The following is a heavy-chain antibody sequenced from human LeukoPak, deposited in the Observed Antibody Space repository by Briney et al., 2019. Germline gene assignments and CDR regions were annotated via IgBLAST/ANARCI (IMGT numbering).Heavy chain of an antibody. CDR1: GFTFSSYA. CDR3: ARRMVNRAIDY. CDR2: LGGSGGST. V-gene: IGHV3-23*01. D-gene: IGHD2-21*01. J-gene: IGHJ4*02. Sequence: GGSLRLSCAASGFTFSSYAMSWVRQAPGKGLEWVSGLGGSGGSTYYADSVKGRFTISGDNSKNTLYLQMNSLRAEDTAVYYCARRMVNRAIDYWGQGTLVTVSS.